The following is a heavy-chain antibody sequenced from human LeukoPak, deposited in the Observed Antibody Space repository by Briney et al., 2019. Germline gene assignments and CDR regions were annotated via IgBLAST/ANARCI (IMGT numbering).Heavy chain of an antibody. CDR1: AFTFSTYG. V-gene: IGHV3-21*01. J-gene: IGHJ6*03. CDR3: ARVPGRGDGGYYYYYMDV. CDR2: SSSSSRYI. Sequence: GGSLRLSCAASAFTFSTYGMNWVRQAPGKGLEWVSSSSSSSRYISYADSVKGRLTISRDNAKNSLYLQMNSLRAEDTAVYYCARVPGRGDGGYYYYYMDVWGKGTTVTVSS. D-gene: IGHD1-14*01.